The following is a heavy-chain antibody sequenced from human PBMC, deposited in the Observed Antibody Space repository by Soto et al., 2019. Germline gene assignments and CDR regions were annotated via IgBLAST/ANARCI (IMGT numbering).Heavy chain of an antibody. CDR3: ARDRSSISDY. J-gene: IGHJ4*02. CDR1: GFTFIDYG. D-gene: IGHD3-3*02. Sequence: EVQLVESGGALVQPGGSLRLSCAASGFTFIDYGMNWVRQAPGKGLEWVSYISGISTTIYYADSVKGRFTISRDNAKNSLYLQMSSLRDEDTVVYYCARDRSSISDYWGQGTLVTVSS. CDR2: ISGISTTI. V-gene: IGHV3-48*02.